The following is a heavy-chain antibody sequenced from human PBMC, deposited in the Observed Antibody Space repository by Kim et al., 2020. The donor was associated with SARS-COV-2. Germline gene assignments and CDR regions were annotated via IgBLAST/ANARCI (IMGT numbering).Heavy chain of an antibody. D-gene: IGHD2-21*01. CDR3: ARAGLDGHFYFGYFDY. J-gene: IGHJ4*01. CDR2: IYSDSSGT. Sequence: GGSLRLSCVASAFTFKTYAMSWVRQAPGKGLEWVSSIYSDSSGTFYADSVKGRFTISRDNSKSTLYLQMNSLTADDTALYYCARAGLDGHFYFGYFDYWG. CDR1: AFTFKTYA. V-gene: IGHV3-23*03.